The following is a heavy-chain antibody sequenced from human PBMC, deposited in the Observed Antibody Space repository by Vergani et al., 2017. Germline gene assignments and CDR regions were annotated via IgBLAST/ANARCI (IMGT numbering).Heavy chain of an antibody. Sequence: QVQLQESGPGLVKPSETLSLTCTVSGGSISSGGYYWSWIRQHPGKGLEWIGYIYYSGRTYYNPSLKSRVAISVDTSKNQFSLKLSSVTAADTAVYYCARRLHWYWYFDLWGRGTLVTVSS. CDR1: GGSISSGGYY. J-gene: IGHJ2*01. V-gene: IGHV4-31*03. D-gene: IGHD5-12*01. CDR2: IYYSGRT. CDR3: ARRLHWYWYFDL.